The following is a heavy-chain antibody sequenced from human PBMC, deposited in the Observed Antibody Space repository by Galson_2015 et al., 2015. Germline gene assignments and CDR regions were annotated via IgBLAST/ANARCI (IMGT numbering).Heavy chain of an antibody. J-gene: IGHJ3*02. V-gene: IGHV5-51*01. CDR1: GYSFTSYW. CDR2: IYPGDSDT. CDR3: ARLVVVPAAISDAFDI. Sequence: QSGAEVKKPGESLTISCKGSGYSFTSYWIGWVRQMPGKGLEWMGIIYPGDSDTRYSPSFQGQVTISADKSISTAYLQWSSLKASDTAMYYGARLVVVPAAISDAFDIWGQGTMVTVSS. D-gene: IGHD2-2*01.